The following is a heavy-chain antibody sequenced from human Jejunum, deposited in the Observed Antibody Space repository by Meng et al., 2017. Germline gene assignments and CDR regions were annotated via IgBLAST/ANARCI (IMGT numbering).Heavy chain of an antibody. CDR1: GFSFSSYW. CDR3: AREAVTAGFDP. CDR2: IRFGGSYL. Sequence: EVQLVESGGGLVQPGGSLTLSCVASGFSFSSYWIHWVRQAPGKGLVWVSRIRFGGSYLNYADSVKGRFTISRDNARNTLYLQMNSLTVEDTAVYYCAREAVTAGFDPWGQGTLVTVSS. V-gene: IGHV3-74*01. D-gene: IGHD2-21*02. J-gene: IGHJ5*02.